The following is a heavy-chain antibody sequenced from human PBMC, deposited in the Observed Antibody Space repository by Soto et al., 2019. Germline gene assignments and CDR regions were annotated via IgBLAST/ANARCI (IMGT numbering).Heavy chain of an antibody. CDR3: AKDPEGAVAGYY. J-gene: IGHJ4*02. CDR2: ISYDGSNK. V-gene: IGHV3-30*18. D-gene: IGHD6-19*01. Sequence: LRLSCAASGFTFSSYGMHWVRQAPGKGLEWVAVISYDGSNKYYADSVKGRFTISRDNSKNTLYLQMNSLRAEDTAVYYCAKDPEGAVAGYYWGQGTLVTVSS. CDR1: GFTFSSYG.